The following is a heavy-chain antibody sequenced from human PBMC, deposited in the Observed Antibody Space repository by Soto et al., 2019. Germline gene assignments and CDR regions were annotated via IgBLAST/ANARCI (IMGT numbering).Heavy chain of an antibody. CDR3: ARVPSGWPIGNYFDY. D-gene: IGHD6-19*01. V-gene: IGHV1-69*01. Sequence: QVQLVQSGAEVKKPGSSVKVSCKASGGTFSSYAISWVRQAPGQGLEWMGGIIPIFGTANYAQKFQGRVTITADESTSTDYMELSGLRSEDTAVYYCARVPSGWPIGNYFDYWGQGTLVTVSS. CDR1: GGTFSSYA. CDR2: IIPIFGTA. J-gene: IGHJ4*02.